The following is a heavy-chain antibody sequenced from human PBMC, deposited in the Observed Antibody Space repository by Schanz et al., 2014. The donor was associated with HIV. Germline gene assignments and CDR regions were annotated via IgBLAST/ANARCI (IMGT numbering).Heavy chain of an antibody. Sequence: QVQLVESGGGVVQPGRSLRLSCVASGFTFNNYGMQWVRQAPGKGLEWVAIIWFDGSNKYYADSVRGRFTISRDNSKNTLYLQMNSLGAEDTAVYYCAKVAIHSSGWLPFDYWGQGTLVTVSS. D-gene: IGHD6-19*01. V-gene: IGHV3-33*06. CDR1: GFTFNNYG. J-gene: IGHJ4*02. CDR2: IWFDGSNK. CDR3: AKVAIHSSGWLPFDY.